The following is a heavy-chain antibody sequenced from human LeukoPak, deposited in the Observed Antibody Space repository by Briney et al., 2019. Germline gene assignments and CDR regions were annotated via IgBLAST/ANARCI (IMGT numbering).Heavy chain of an antibody. Sequence: ASVKVSCKASGYTFSSYGISWVRQAPGQGLEWLGWISAYNGNTNYAQKFQGRVTITADKSTSTAYMELSSLRSEDTAVYYCARDDRVSAFDIWGQGTMVTVSS. CDR3: ARDDRVSAFDI. CDR2: ISAYNGNT. V-gene: IGHV1-18*01. D-gene: IGHD6-13*01. CDR1: GYTFSSYG. J-gene: IGHJ3*02.